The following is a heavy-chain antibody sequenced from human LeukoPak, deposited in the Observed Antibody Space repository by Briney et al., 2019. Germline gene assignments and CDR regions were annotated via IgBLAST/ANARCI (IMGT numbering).Heavy chain of an antibody. CDR2: ISGSGGST. J-gene: IGHJ4*02. CDR3: AKYGPQDSGSSHFDY. Sequence: GGSLRLSCAASGFTFSNYAMSWVRQAPGKGLEWVSSISGSGGSTYYADSVKGRFTISRDSSKNTLYLQMNSLRAEDTAIYYCAKYGPQDSGSSHFDYWGQGALVTVSS. CDR1: GFTFSNYA. D-gene: IGHD1-26*01. V-gene: IGHV3-23*01.